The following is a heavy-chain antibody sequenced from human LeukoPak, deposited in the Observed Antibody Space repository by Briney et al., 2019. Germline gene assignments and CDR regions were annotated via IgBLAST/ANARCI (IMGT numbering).Heavy chain of an antibody. CDR1: GVSFSTYY. Sequence: SETLSLTCGVSGVSFSTYYWSWIRQSPEKGLEWIGEANHSGYTNYNPSLKSRVTISVDTSKNQFSLKLSSVTAADTAVYYCARQLYGSDHWGQGTLVTVSS. CDR3: ARQLYGSDH. J-gene: IGHJ4*02. D-gene: IGHD4-17*01. V-gene: IGHV4-34*01. CDR2: ANHSGYT.